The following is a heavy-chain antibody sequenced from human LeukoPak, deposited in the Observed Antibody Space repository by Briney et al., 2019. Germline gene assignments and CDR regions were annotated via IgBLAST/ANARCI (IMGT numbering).Heavy chain of an antibody. V-gene: IGHV3-7*03. Sequence: GGSLRLSCAASGFTFSXXXMNWAXXAPGKGLXWVASXXXXXXXXXXXDSVKGXXXXSXXNAKNSXYLQMNSLRAEDTAVYYCAREVDYWGQGTLVTVSS. CDR1: GFTFSXXX. CDR3: AREVDY. CDR2: XXXXXXXX. J-gene: IGHJ4*02.